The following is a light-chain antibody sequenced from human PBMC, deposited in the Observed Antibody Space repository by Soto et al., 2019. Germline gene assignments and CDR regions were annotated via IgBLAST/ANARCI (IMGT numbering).Light chain of an antibody. J-gene: IGLJ2*01. CDR1: SSDVGGYNS. CDR2: DVN. Sequence: QSALTQPPSASGSPGQSVTISCTGTSSDVGGYNSVSWYQQHPGKAPKLMIYDVNKRPSGVPDRFSGSMSGNTASLTISGLQADDEADYHCSSYAGNYTLDFGGGTKVTVL. CDR3: SSYAGNYTLD. V-gene: IGLV2-11*01.